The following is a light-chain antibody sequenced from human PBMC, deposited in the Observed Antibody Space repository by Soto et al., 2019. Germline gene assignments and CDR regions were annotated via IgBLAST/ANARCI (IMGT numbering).Light chain of an antibody. CDR1: QSVSSN. CDR3: QQYGGSPIT. J-gene: IGKJ5*01. V-gene: IGKV3-15*01. Sequence: EIVMTQSPATLSVSPGERATLSCRASQSVSSNLAWYQQKPGQAPRLLIYGASTRATGIPARFSGSGSGTEFTLTISSLQSEDFALYYCQQYGGSPITVGLGTRLEIK. CDR2: GAS.